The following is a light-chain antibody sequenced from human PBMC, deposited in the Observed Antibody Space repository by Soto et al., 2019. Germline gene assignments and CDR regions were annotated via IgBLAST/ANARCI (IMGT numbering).Light chain of an antibody. V-gene: IGKV3-20*01. CDR1: QSVSSSY. Sequence: EIVLTQSPGTLSLSPGERATLSCRASQSVSSSYLAWYQQKPGQAPRLLIYDASSRATGIPDRFSGSGSGTDFTLTISRLEPEDFAAYYCQQYGSSPPITFGQGTRLEI. CDR3: QQYGSSPPIT. CDR2: DAS. J-gene: IGKJ5*01.